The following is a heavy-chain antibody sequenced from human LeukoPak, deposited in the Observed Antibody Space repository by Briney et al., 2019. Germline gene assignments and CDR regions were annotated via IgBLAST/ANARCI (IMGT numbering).Heavy chain of an antibody. CDR3: ARGGIAAAEDD. D-gene: IGHD6-13*01. Sequence: GGSLRLSCAASGFTFSSYAMHWVRQAPGKGLEWVAVISYDGSNKYYADSVKGRFTISRDNSKNTLYLQMNSLRAEDTAVYYCARGGIAAAEDDWGQGTLVTVSS. V-gene: IGHV3-30-3*01. CDR2: ISYDGSNK. J-gene: IGHJ1*01. CDR1: GFTFSSYA.